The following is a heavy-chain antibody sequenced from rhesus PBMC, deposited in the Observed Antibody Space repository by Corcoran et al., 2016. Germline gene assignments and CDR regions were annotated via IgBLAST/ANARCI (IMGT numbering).Heavy chain of an antibody. Sequence: QVQLQESGPGLVKPSETLSLTCAVSGYSISSNYWSWTRQPPGKGLAWIGYLYVSSGRTYYNPSHKSRVTIATDTSNNQCSLKLSSVTAADTAVYYCARGPYRYVDYWGQGVLGTVSS. D-gene: IGHD4-11*01. CDR3: ARGPYRYVDY. CDR1: GYSISSNY. J-gene: IGHJ4*01. V-gene: IGHV4-147*01. CDR2: LYVSSGRT.